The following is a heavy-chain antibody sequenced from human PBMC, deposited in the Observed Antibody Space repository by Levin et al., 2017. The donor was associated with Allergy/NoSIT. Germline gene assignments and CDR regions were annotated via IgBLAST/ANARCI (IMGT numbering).Heavy chain of an antibody. CDR2: IYYSGST. Sequence: SETLSLTCTVSGGSISSSSYYWGWIRQPPGKGLEWIGSIYYSGSTYYNPSLKSRVTISVDTSKNQFSLKLSPVTAADTAVYYCARDRSGPVDYWGQGTLVTVSS. J-gene: IGHJ4*02. CDR3: ARDRSGPVDY. V-gene: IGHV4-39*07. CDR1: GGSISSSSYY.